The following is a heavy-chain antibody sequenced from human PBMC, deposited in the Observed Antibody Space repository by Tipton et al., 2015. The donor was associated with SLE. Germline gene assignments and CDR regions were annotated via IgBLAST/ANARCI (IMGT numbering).Heavy chain of an antibody. Sequence: TLSLTCTVSGGSISSYCWSWIRQPPGKGLEWIGYIYYSGSTNYSGSTNYNPSLKSRVTISLDTSKNQFSLKLSSVTAADTAVYYCARGGVLGFHPSAFDIWGQGTMVTVSS. D-gene: IGHD3-10*01. V-gene: IGHV4-59*01. J-gene: IGHJ3*02. CDR2: IYYSGSTNYSGST. CDR3: ARGGVLGFHPSAFDI. CDR1: GGSISSYC.